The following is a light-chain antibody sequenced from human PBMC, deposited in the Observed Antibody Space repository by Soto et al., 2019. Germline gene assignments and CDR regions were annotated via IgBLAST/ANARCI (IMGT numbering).Light chain of an antibody. Sequence: EVVLTQSPGTLPLSPGERATLFCGASQGVSSSDLAWYQQKPGQAPRLLIYGASSRATGVPVRFSGSASETDFTLNISRLEPEDFAVYYCEQYDISLMYCVDQRTDLVIK. CDR2: GAS. CDR3: EQYDISLMYC. J-gene: IGKJ2*03. V-gene: IGKV3-20*01. CDR1: QGVSSSD.